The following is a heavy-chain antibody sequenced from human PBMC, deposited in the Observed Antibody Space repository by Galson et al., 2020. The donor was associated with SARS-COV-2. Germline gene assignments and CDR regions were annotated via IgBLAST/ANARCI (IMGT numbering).Heavy chain of an antibody. CDR3: AKDQGNDYGDQLDY. V-gene: IGHV3-23*01. CDR2: VTAGGSIT. D-gene: IGHD4-17*01. CDR1: GFTFSRYA. J-gene: IGHJ4*02. Sequence: GRSLRLSCAGSGFTFSRYAISWVRQVPGQGLEWVSSVTAGGSITYHADTLKGRFTISRDNSKNTLYLQMNSLRVEDTALYYWAKDQGNDYGDQLDYGGQGTLVSVSS.